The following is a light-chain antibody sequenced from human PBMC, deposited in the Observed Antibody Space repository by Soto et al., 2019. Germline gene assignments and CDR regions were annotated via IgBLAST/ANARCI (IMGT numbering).Light chain of an antibody. CDR3: QQGDKFPLT. V-gene: IGKV1-12*01. CDR1: QGISSS. CDR2: GAS. Sequence: DIQMTQSPPSVSASVGDNVTVSCRASQGISSSLAWYQQKPGKAPKLLIYGASTVHSGVPSRFSGSGSATDFTLTFRSLQPEDFATYYCQQGDKFPLTFGQGTRVDI. J-gene: IGKJ2*01.